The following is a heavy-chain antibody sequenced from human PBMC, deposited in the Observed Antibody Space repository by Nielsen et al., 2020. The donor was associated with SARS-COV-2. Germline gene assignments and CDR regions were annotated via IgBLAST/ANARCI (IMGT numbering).Heavy chain of an antibody. J-gene: IGHJ3*02. CDR2: IYYSGST. CDR1: GDSFSIYY. D-gene: IGHD3-3*01. V-gene: IGHV4-59*01. Sequence: SETLSLTCSVSGDSFSIYYWSWIRQPPGKGLEWIDYIYYSGSTNYNPSLESRVTISIDTSKHQFSLRLSSVTAADTAIYYCARERDFWSGYKAFEIWGQGTVVTVSS. CDR3: ARERDFWSGYKAFEI.